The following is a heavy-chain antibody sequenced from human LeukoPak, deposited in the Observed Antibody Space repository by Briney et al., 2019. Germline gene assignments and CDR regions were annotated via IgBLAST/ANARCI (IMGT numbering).Heavy chain of an antibody. CDR3: ARDQVVGATAGTFDV. J-gene: IGHJ4*02. D-gene: IGHD1-26*01. Sequence: PLASVKVSCKASGYTFTSFGISWVRQAPGQGLEWMGWISAYNGNTNYAQKLQGRVTMTTDTSTSTAYMELEGLRSDDTAVYYCARDQVVGATAGTFDVWGQGTLVTVSS. V-gene: IGHV1-18*01. CDR1: GYTFTSFG. CDR2: ISAYNGNT.